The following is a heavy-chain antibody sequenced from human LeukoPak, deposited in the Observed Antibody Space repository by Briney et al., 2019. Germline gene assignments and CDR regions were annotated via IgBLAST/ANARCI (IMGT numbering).Heavy chain of an antibody. V-gene: IGHV3-21*01. CDR1: GFTFSSYS. J-gene: IGHJ3*02. D-gene: IGHD2-21*01. CDR3: ARRCGLSDAFDI. CDR2: ISSSSSYI. Sequence: GGSLRLSCAASGFTFSSYSMNWVRQAPGKGLEWVSSISSSSSYIYYADSVKGRFTISRDNAKNSLYLQMNSLRAEDTAVYYCARRCGLSDAFDIWGQGTMVTVSS.